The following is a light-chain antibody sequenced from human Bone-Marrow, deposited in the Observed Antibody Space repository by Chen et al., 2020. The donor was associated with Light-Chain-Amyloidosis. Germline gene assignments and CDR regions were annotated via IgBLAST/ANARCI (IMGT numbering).Light chain of an antibody. Sequence: SNELTQPPSLSASPGQTARITCSGADFPTKYADWYQQKPGQAPVLVIHRDTERPSGISERFSGSSSGTTATLTISGVQAEDEADYHCQSADSSGTYEVIFGGGTKLTVL. V-gene: IGLV3-25*03. CDR2: RDT. CDR3: QSADSSGTYEVI. J-gene: IGLJ2*01. CDR1: DFPTKY.